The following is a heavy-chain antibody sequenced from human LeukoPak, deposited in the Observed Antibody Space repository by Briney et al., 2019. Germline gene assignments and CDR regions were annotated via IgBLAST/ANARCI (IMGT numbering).Heavy chain of an antibody. CDR1: GFTFSTYA. V-gene: IGHV3-23*01. CDR3: AKGGPFEPWGY. J-gene: IGHJ4*02. CDR2: ISGRGTST. Sequence: PGGSLRLSCAASGFTFSTYAMTWVRKAPGKGLEWVSGISGRGTSTYYADSVEGRFTISRDSSKNTLYLQMNSLRAEDTAVYYCAKGGPFEPWGYWGQGTLVTVSS. D-gene: IGHD7-27*01.